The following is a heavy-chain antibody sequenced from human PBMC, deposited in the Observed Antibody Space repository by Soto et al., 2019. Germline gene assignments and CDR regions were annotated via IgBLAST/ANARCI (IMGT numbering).Heavy chain of an antibody. CDR2: INPNSGGT. V-gene: IGHV1-2*04. CDR1: GYTFTGYY. CDR3: ARYGIIGGETDYYGMDV. J-gene: IGHJ6*02. Sequence: GASVKVSCKASGYTFTGYYMHWVRQAPGQGLEWMGWINPNSGGTNYAQKFQGWVTMTRDTSISTAYMELSRLRSDDTAVYYCARYGIIGGETDYYGMDVWGQGTTVTVSS. D-gene: IGHD3-16*01.